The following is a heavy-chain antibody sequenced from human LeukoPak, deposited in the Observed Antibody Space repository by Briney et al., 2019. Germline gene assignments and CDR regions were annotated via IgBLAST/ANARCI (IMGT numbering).Heavy chain of an antibody. Sequence: SGPTLVKPTQTLTLTCTFSGFSLSTSGVGVGWTRQPPGKALEWLALIYWNDDKRYSPSPKSRLTITKDTSKNQVVLTMTNMDPVDTATYYCAHRRSEGKRFDPWGQGTLVTVSS. CDR2: IYWNDDK. CDR1: GFSLSTSGVG. CDR3: AHRRSEGKRFDP. J-gene: IGHJ5*02. V-gene: IGHV2-5*01. D-gene: IGHD3-10*01.